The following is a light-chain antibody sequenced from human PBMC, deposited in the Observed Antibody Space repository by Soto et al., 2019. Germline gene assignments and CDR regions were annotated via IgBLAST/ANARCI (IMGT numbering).Light chain of an antibody. CDR2: DVT. CDR1: SSDVGGFEY. CDR3: GSTTRSGTSV. Sequence: QSVLSQPASVSGSPGQSITISCTGTSSDVGGFEYVSWYQHQPGKAPKLIIYDVTKRPSGVSNRFSGSKSGNTASLTISGIQAQDEGDYYCGSTTRSGTSVFGTGTKVIVL. J-gene: IGLJ1*01. V-gene: IGLV2-14*01.